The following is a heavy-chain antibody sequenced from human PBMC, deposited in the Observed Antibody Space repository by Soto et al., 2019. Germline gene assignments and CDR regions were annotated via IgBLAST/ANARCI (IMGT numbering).Heavy chain of an antibody. Sequence: GSLRLSCAASGFTFSSSVMNWVRQAPGKGLEWVSGVSVGGDGTNYADSVKGRFTISRDNSKNTVYLQMNSLRAEDTAVYYCAKGSYSSSWYCFDCWGQGTLVTVSS. CDR2: VSVGGDGT. V-gene: IGHV3-23*01. D-gene: IGHD6-13*01. CDR3: AKGSYSSSWYCFDC. J-gene: IGHJ4*02. CDR1: GFTFSSSV.